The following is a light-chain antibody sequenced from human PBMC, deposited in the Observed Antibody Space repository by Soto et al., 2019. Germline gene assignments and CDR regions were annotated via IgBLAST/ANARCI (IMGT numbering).Light chain of an antibody. CDR3: QQYTSYLWT. CDR2: DAS. Sequence: DIQMTQSPSTLSASVGDRVTITCRASQSISSWLAWYQQNPGKAPKLLIYDASSLESGVPSRFSGSGSGTEFTLTISSLQPDDFATYYCQQYTSYLWTFGQGTKVDIK. V-gene: IGKV1-5*01. J-gene: IGKJ1*01. CDR1: QSISSW.